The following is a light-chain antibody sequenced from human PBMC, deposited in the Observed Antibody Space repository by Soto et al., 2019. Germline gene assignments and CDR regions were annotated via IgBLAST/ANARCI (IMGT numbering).Light chain of an antibody. J-gene: IGLJ2*01. CDR2: RNN. CDR1: SSNIGSNY. Sequence: QSVLTQPTSASGTPGQRVTISCSGSSSNIGSNYVYWYQQLPGTAPKLLIYRNNHRPSGVPDRFSGSKSGTSASLAISGLRSEDEADYYCAAWDDSLSGVVFGGGTKLTVL. CDR3: AAWDDSLSGVV. V-gene: IGLV1-47*01.